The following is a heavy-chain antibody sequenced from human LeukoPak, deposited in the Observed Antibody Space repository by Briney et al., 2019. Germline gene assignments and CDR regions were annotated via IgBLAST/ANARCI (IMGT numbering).Heavy chain of an antibody. D-gene: IGHD3-16*01. Sequence: GGSLRLSCAASGFTFSSYTMNWVRQPPGKGLEWVSNIGTSSTTIYYADSLKGRFTISRDNAKNSLYLQMNSLRAEDTAVYYCARDQVGGAFDIWGQGTMVTVSS. V-gene: IGHV3-48*04. CDR2: IGTSSTTI. J-gene: IGHJ3*02. CDR3: ARDQVGGAFDI. CDR1: GFTFSSYT.